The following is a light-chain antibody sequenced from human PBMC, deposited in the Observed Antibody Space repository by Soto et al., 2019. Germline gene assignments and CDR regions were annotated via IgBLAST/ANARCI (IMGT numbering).Light chain of an antibody. CDR3: CSYASSSSYV. Sequence: QSVLTQPASVSGSPGQSITISCSGTTSDVGGYNLVSWYQQHTAKAPKLLIYEGTQRPAGVSSRFSGSKSRNTASLTISGLPAEDEADYSCCSYASSSSYVFRTGTKSTVL. J-gene: IGLJ1*01. CDR2: EGT. CDR1: TSDVGGYNL. V-gene: IGLV2-23*01.